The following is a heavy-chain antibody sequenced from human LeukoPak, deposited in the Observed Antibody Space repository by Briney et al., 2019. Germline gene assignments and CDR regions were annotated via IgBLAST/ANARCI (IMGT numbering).Heavy chain of an antibody. J-gene: IGHJ6*02. Sequence: QAGGSLRLSCAASGFTVSSNYMSWVRQAPGKGLEWVSVIYSGGSTYYADSVKGRFTISRDNSKNTLYLQMNSLRAEDTAVYYCFGVVIPWEAYYYGMDVWGQGTTVTVSS. CDR2: IYSGGST. D-gene: IGHD3-3*01. CDR3: FGVVIPWEAYYYGMDV. CDR1: GFTVSSNY. V-gene: IGHV3-66*01.